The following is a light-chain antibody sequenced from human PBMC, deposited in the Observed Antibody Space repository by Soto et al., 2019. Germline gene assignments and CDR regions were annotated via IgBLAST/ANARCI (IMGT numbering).Light chain of an antibody. CDR3: QQYNSYLT. V-gene: IGKV1-5*03. J-gene: IGKJ4*01. CDR1: QSISNW. Sequence: DIQMTQSPSTLSASVGDRVTITCRASQSISNWLAWYQQKPGKAPKLLIYKASSLESGVQSRFSGSGSGTEFTLTISSLQPDDFATYYCQQYNSYLTFGGGTKVEIK. CDR2: KAS.